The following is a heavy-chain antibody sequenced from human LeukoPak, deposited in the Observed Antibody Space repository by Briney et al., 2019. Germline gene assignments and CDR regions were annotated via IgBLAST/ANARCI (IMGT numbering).Heavy chain of an antibody. D-gene: IGHD7-27*01. J-gene: IGHJ3*02. CDR1: GFTFSSYV. CDR2: ISSNGRTT. V-gene: IGHV3-64D*06. CDR3: VKDHDWGAFHI. Sequence: PGGSLRLSCAASGFTFSSYVKHWVRQAPGKGVEYVSGISSNGRTTYYADSVKGRFTISRDNSKNTLYLQMSSLRAEDTAVYYCVKDHDWGAFHIWGQGTMVTVSS.